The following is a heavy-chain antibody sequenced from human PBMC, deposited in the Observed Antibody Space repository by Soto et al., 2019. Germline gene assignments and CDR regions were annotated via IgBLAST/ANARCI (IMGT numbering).Heavy chain of an antibody. CDR2: INPQTGGT. Sequence: ASVKVSCKVSGYTFTGYYIHWVREAPGQGLEWMGWINPQTGGTSYAQKFQGRVTLSRDTSINTAYLEVSRLRFDDAAVYFCARERYQVISDGMDVWGQGTTVTVSS. CDR3: ARERYQVISDGMDV. V-gene: IGHV1-2*02. CDR1: GYTFTGYY. J-gene: IGHJ6*02. D-gene: IGHD2-2*01.